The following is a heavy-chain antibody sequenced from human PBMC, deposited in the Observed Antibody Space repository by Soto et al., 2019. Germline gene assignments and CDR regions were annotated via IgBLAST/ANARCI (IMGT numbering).Heavy chain of an antibody. CDR3: AREKSNYYDSSGYYLDDAFDI. D-gene: IGHD3-22*01. J-gene: IGHJ3*02. CDR1: GGSISSGDYY. V-gene: IGHV4-30-4*01. CDR2: IYYSGST. Sequence: QVQLQESGPGLVKPSQTLSLTCTVSGGSISSGDYYWSWIRQPPGKGLEWIGYIYYSGSTYYNPSLQSRVTISVDTSKNQFSLKLSSVTAADTAVYYCAREKSNYYDSSGYYLDDAFDIWGQGTMVTVSS.